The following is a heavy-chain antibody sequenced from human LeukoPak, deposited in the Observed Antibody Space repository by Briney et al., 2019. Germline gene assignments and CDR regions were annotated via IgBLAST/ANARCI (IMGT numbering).Heavy chain of an antibody. Sequence: GGSLRLSCAASGFTFSSYAMSWVRQFPGKGLEWVSTIGGSDGSTYNADSVKDRFTMSRDNSKNTLYLQMNSLRTEDTAVYYCARDRSGTTLGYFDYWGQGTLVTVSS. V-gene: IGHV3-23*01. CDR2: IGGSDGST. CDR1: GFTFSSYA. D-gene: IGHD3-10*01. J-gene: IGHJ4*02. CDR3: ARDRSGTTLGYFDY.